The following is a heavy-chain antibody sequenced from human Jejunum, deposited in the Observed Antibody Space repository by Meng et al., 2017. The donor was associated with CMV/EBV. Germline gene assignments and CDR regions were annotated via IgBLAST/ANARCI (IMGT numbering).Heavy chain of an antibody. CDR3: AKDLGDIVLKVAYYFDS. D-gene: IGHD2-8*02. J-gene: IGHJ4*02. CDR1: FGKLG. CDR2: ISGSGATT. V-gene: IGHV3-23*01. Sequence: FGKLGMGRVRQNPGKGLEWVSTISGSGATTYTADSVRGRFTISRDNSKNILSLQMNSLRADDTALCVCAKDLGDIVLKVAYYFDSWGLGTRVTVSS.